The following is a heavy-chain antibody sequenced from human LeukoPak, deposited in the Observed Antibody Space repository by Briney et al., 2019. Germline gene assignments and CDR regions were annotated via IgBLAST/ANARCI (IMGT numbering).Heavy chain of an antibody. CDR2: ISGSGGST. V-gene: IGHV3-23*01. CDR3: AKDRLVATISGSNWFDP. CDR1: GFTFSSYG. Sequence: GVSLRLSCAASGFTFSSYGMSWVRQAPGKGLEWVSAISGSGGSTYYADSVKGRFTISRDNSKNTLYLQMNSLRAEDTAVYYCAKDRLVATISGSNWFDPWGQGTLVTVSS. D-gene: IGHD5-12*01. J-gene: IGHJ5*02.